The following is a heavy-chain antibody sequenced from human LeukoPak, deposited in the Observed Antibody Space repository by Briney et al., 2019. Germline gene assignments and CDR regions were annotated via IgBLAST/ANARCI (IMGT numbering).Heavy chain of an antibody. D-gene: IGHD2-2*01. V-gene: IGHV3-30*04. J-gene: IGHJ4*02. CDR3: ARNEVSYCSSTSCYSYFDY. Sequence: GGSLRLSCAASGFTFSSYAMHWVRQVPGKGLEWVAVISYDGSNKYYADSVKGRFTISRDNSKNTLYLQMNSLRAEDTAVYYCARNEVSYCSSTSCYSYFDYWGQGTLVTVSS. CDR1: GFTFSSYA. CDR2: ISYDGSNK.